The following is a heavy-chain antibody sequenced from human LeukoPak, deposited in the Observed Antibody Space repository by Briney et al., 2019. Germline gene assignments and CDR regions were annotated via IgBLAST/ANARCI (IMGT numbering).Heavy chain of an antibody. V-gene: IGHV3-23*01. CDR3: ARAYGSSGYFQLPIDY. J-gene: IGHJ4*02. D-gene: IGHD3-22*01. Sequence: GGSLRLSCAASGFSFSSYAMSWVRQAPGKGLEWVSGITGSGGTTHHADSVKGRFTISRDNSKNTLFLQMNSLRVEDTALYYCARAYGSSGYFQLPIDYWGQGTLVAVSS. CDR2: ITGSGGTT. CDR1: GFSFSSYA.